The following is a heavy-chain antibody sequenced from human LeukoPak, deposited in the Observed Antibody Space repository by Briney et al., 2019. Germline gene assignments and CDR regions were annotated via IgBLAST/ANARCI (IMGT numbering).Heavy chain of an antibody. CDR2: IYHSGST. J-gene: IGHJ4*02. CDR1: GGSISSSNW. Sequence: ASETLSLTCAVSGGSISSSNWWSWVRQPPGKGLEWIGEIYHSGSTNYNPSLKSRVTISVDKSKNQFSLKLSSVTAADTAVYYCASEGYYDSSGYYSVSYWGREPWSPSPQ. V-gene: IGHV4-4*02. D-gene: IGHD3-22*01. CDR3: ASEGYYDSSGYYSVSY.